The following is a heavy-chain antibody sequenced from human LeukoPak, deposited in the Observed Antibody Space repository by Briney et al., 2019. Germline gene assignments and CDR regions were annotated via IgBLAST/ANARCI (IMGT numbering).Heavy chain of an antibody. D-gene: IGHD2-2*01. V-gene: IGHV4-38-2*02. J-gene: IGHJ5*02. CDR1: GYSISSGYY. CDR3: AREGPGEGGVVVVPAAMASPENWFDP. CDR2: IYHSGST. Sequence: SETLSLTCTVSGYSISSGYYWGWIRQPPGKGLEWIGSIYHSGSTYYNPSLKNRVTISVDTSKNQFSLKLSSVTAADTAVYYCAREGPGEGGVVVVPAAMASPENWFDPWGQGTLVTVSS.